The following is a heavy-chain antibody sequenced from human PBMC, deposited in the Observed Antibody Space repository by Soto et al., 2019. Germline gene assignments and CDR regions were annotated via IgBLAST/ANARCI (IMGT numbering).Heavy chain of an antibody. D-gene: IGHD3-9*01. CDR2: IIPIFGTA. Sequence: SVKVSCKASGGTFSSYAISWVRQAPGQGLEWMGGIIPIFGTANYAQKFQGGVTITADESTSTAYMELSSLRSEDTAVYYCARGDYDILTGHRATTNYYYYGMDVWGQGTTVTVSS. V-gene: IGHV1-69*13. J-gene: IGHJ6*02. CDR3: ARGDYDILTGHRATTNYYYYGMDV. CDR1: GGTFSSYA.